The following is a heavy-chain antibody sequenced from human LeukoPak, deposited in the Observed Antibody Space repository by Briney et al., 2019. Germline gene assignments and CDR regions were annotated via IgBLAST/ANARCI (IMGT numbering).Heavy chain of an antibody. J-gene: IGHJ4*02. V-gene: IGHV3-30*02. D-gene: IGHD6-19*01. CDR1: GFTFSSYG. CDR3: AKDLIAVAGPTGDY. Sequence: GGSLRLSCAASGFTFSSYGMHWVRQAPGKGLEWVAFIRYDGSNKYYADSVKGRFTISRDNPKNTLYLQMNSLRAEDTAVYYCAKDLIAVAGPTGDYWGQGTLVTVSS. CDR2: IRYDGSNK.